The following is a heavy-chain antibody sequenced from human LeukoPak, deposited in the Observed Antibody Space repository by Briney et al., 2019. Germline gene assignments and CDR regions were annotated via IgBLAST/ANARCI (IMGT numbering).Heavy chain of an antibody. V-gene: IGHV3-15*01. CDR3: TTVTYYYGSGILNEI. CDR2: IKSKTDGGTT. Sequence: GGSLRLSYVASGFTFSNAWMSWVRQAPGKGLEWVGRIKSKTDGGTTDYAAPVKGRFTISRDDSKNTLYLQMNSLKTEDTAVYYCTTVTYYYGSGILNEIWGQGTMVTVSS. D-gene: IGHD3-10*01. CDR1: GFTFSNAW. J-gene: IGHJ3*02.